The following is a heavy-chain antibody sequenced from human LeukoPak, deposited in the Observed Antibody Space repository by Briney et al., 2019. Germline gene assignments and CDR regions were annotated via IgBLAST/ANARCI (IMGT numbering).Heavy chain of an antibody. J-gene: IGHJ5*02. CDR2: IFYSGTT. CDR1: GGSISSRDYY. V-gene: IGHV4-31*03. CDR3: ARGCSAGTAHNWFDT. D-gene: IGHD6-13*01. Sequence: PSQTLSLTCTVSGGSISSRDYYWTWNRQHPGKGLEWIGYIFYSGTTSYNPSLKSRVTISIDTSKNQFSLKLSSVTAADTAVYYCARGCSAGTAHNWFDTWGQGTLVTVSS.